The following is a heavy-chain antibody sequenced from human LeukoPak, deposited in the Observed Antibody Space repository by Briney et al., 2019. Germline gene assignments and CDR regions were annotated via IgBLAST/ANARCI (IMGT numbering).Heavy chain of an antibody. CDR1: GFTFSNSA. D-gene: IGHD3-16*01. V-gene: IGHV3-23*01. J-gene: IGHJ6*03. CDR2: ISASGHYT. Sequence: PGGSLRLSCEASGFTFSNSAMSWVRQAPGKGLEWVSGISASGHYTYNADSAKGRFTISRDNSKNTLYLQMNSLRAEDTALYFCAKDGSWGDYYFYFYIDVWGKGTTVTDSS. CDR3: AKDGSWGDYYFYFYIDV.